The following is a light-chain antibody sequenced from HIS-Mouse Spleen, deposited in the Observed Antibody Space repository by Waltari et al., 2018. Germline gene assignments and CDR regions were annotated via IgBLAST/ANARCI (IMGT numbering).Light chain of an antibody. Sequence: QSALTQPRSVSGSPGQSVPISCTGTSRDVGCYNYVSWYQPPPGKAPKLMIYDVSKRPSGVPDRFSGSKSGNTASLTISGLQAEDEADYYCCSYAGSYTLVFGGGTKLTVL. J-gene: IGLJ2*01. CDR3: CSYAGSYTLV. CDR2: DVS. V-gene: IGLV2-11*01. CDR1: SRDVGCYNY.